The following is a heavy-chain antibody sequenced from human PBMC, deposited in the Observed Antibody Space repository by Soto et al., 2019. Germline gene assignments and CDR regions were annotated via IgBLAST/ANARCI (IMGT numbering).Heavy chain of an antibody. D-gene: IGHD3-3*01. CDR2: INWNGGTI. Sequence: EVQLVESGGGVVRPGGSLRLSCAASGFTFDDFGMRWVREAPGKGLEWVAGINWNGGTIGYADSVKGRFTISRDNAKTPLYLQMSRLRDEDTALYYCARSNYYDDYWCPYDYWGQGTLVTVPS. CDR3: ARSNYYDDYWCPYDY. V-gene: IGHV3-20*04. CDR1: GFTFDDFG. J-gene: IGHJ4*02.